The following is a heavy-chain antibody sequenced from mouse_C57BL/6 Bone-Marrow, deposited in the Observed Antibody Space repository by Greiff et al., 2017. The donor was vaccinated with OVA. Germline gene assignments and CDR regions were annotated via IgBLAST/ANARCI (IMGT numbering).Heavy chain of an antibody. Sequence: VQLKESGPGLVKPSQSLSLTCSVTGYSITSGYYWNWIRQFPGNKLEWMGYISYDGSNNYNPSLKNRISITRDTSKNQFFLKLNSVTTEDTATYYCARAPIYDGYYRYFDVWGTGTTVTVSS. V-gene: IGHV3-6*01. CDR2: ISYDGSN. CDR3: ARAPIYDGYYRYFDV. D-gene: IGHD2-3*01. CDR1: GYSITSGYY. J-gene: IGHJ1*03.